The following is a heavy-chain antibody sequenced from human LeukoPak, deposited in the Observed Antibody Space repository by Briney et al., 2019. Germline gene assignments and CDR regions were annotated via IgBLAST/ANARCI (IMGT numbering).Heavy chain of an antibody. CDR2: MNPNSGNT. J-gene: IGHJ4*02. D-gene: IGHD3-3*01. Sequence: ASVKVSCKASGYTFTSYDINWVRQATGQGLEWMGWMNPNSGNTGYAQKFQGRVTMTRNTSISPAYMELSSLRSEDTAVYYCARGRYDFWSGYSGSDYWGQGTLVTVSS. CDR1: GYTFTSYD. CDR3: ARGRYDFWSGYSGSDY. V-gene: IGHV1-8*01.